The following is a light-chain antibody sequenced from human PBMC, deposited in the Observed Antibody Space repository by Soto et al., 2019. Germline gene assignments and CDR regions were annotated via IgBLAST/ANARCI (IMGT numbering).Light chain of an antibody. Sequence: EIVLTQSPGALSLSPGERATLSCRASQSVSSSYLAWYQQKPGQAPRLLIFATSRRATGIPDRFSGGGSGTAFSPPISTRVDPDFSVYYCQQYGTRSPITFGQGTRLEIK. J-gene: IGKJ5*01. CDR2: ATS. CDR1: QSVSSSY. V-gene: IGKV3-20*01. CDR3: QQYGTRSPIT.